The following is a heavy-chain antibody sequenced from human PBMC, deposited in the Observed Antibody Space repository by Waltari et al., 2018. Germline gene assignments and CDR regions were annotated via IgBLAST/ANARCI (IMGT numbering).Heavy chain of an antibody. CDR1: GGTFSSYP. Sequence: QVQLVQSGAEVKKPGSSVKVSCKASGGTFSSYPIRWVRQTPGQGLEWMGGIIPIFGTANYAQKFQGRVTITADKSTSTAYMELSSLRSEDTAVYYCARITPYYYDSSGSEGDWGQGTLVTVSS. D-gene: IGHD3-22*01. CDR3: ARITPYYYDSSGSEGD. J-gene: IGHJ4*02. CDR2: IIPIFGTA. V-gene: IGHV1-69*14.